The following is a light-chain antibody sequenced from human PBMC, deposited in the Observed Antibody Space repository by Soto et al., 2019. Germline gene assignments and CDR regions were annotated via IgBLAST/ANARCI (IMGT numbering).Light chain of an antibody. CDR2: GAS. CDR3: QQYNTWPRT. CDR1: QGIKDY. Sequence: EIVMTQSPATLSVSPGERATLSCRASQGIKDYVAWFQQKPGQAPRLLIYGASTRATAIPARFSGSGSGTEFTLSISSLQSEDFAVSYCQQYNTWPRTFGQGTKVETK. J-gene: IGKJ1*01. V-gene: IGKV3-15*01.